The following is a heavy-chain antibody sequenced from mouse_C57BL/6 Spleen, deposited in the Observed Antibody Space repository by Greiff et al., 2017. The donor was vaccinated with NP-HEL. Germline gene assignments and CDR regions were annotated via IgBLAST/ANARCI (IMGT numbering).Heavy chain of an antibody. V-gene: IGHV5-4*01. CDR2: ISDGGSYT. J-gene: IGHJ2*01. CDR3: AREYYGSSGYFDD. Sequence: EVMLVESGGGLVKPGGSLKLSCAASGFTFSSYAMSWVRQTPEKGLEWVATISDGGSYTYYPDNVKGRFTISRENAKNNLYLQMSHLKSEDTAMYYCAREYYGSSGYFDDWGKGTTLTVSS. CDR1: GFTFSSYA. D-gene: IGHD1-1*01.